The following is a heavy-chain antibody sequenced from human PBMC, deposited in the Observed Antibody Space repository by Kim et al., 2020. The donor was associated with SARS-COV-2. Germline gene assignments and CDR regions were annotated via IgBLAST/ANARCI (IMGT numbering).Heavy chain of an antibody. J-gene: IGHJ4*02. CDR2: ISAYNGNT. CDR3: ARDWGYSGYSSSWYPYYFDY. CDR1: GYTFTSYG. D-gene: IGHD6-13*01. V-gene: IGHV1-18*01. Sequence: ASVKVSCKASGYTFTSYGISWVRQAPGQGLEWMGWISAYNGNTNYAQKLQGRVTMTTDTSTSTAYMELRSLRSDDTAVYYCARDWGYSGYSSSWYPYYFDYWGQGTLVTVSS.